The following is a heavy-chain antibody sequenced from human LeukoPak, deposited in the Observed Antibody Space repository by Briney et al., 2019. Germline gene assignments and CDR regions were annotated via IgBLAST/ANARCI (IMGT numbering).Heavy chain of an antibody. CDR1: GFTFSSYA. D-gene: IGHD4-17*01. CDR2: ISYDGSNK. V-gene: IGHV3-30*04. CDR3: AREHGDYGSY. Sequence: PGRSLRLSCAASGFTFSSYAMHWVRQAPGKGLEWVAVISYDGSNKYYADSVKGRFTISRDNSKNTLYLQMNSLRAEDTAVYYCAREHGDYGSYWGQGTLVTVSS. J-gene: IGHJ4*02.